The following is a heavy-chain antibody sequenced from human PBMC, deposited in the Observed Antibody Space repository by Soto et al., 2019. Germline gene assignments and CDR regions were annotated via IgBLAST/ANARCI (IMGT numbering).Heavy chain of an antibody. Sequence: AAVKVSCKGSGYSFLDYYMHWVGQAPGQGFAWMGRISPKSGGTNYAQKFEGRVTMTWDTSLNTAYMELSSLISEDTAVYYCARPPGYISDWYYFDLWGQGTLVTVSS. V-gene: IGHV1-2*02. CDR3: ARPPGYISDWYYFDL. J-gene: IGHJ4*02. D-gene: IGHD3-9*01. CDR2: ISPKSGGT. CDR1: GYSFLDYY.